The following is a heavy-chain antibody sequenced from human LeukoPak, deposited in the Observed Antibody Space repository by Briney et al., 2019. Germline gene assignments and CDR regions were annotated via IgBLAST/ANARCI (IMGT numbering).Heavy chain of an antibody. CDR3: ARLRGYSYLSGDYYYMDV. Sequence: SETLSLTCAVYGGSFSGYYWSWIRQPPGKGLEWIGEINHSGSTNYNPSLKSRVTISVDTSKNQFSLKLSSVTAADTAVYYCARLRGYSYLSGDYYYMDVWGKGTTVTVSS. D-gene: IGHD5-18*01. CDR2: INHSGST. J-gene: IGHJ6*03. V-gene: IGHV4-34*01. CDR1: GGSFSGYY.